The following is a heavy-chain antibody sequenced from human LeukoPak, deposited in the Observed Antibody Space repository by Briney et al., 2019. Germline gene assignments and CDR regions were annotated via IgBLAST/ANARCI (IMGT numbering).Heavy chain of an antibody. D-gene: IGHD6-13*01. CDR2: IFYGGST. J-gene: IGHJ3*02. CDR1: GGSISSYY. Sequence: SETLSLTCTVSGGSISSYYWNWIRQPPGKGLEWIGYIFYGGSTNYNPSLKSRVTISVDTSKNQFSLKLSSVTAADTAVYYCARDLYSSSSGGAFDIWGQGTMVTVSS. CDR3: ARDLYSSSSGGAFDI. V-gene: IGHV4-59*12.